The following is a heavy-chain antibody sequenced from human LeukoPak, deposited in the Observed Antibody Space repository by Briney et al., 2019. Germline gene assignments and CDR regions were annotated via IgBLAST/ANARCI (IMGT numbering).Heavy chain of an antibody. CDR3: ARDGSSSGYSGYAGWFDP. CDR1: GFAFSSYS. J-gene: IGHJ5*02. CDR2: ISSSSSYI. Sequence: GGSLRLSCAASGFAFSSYSMNWVRQAPGKGLEWVSSISSSSSYIYYADSVKGRFTISRDNAKNSLYLQMNSLRAEDTAVYYCARDGSSSGYSGYAGWFDPWGQGTLVTVSS. D-gene: IGHD5-12*01. V-gene: IGHV3-21*01.